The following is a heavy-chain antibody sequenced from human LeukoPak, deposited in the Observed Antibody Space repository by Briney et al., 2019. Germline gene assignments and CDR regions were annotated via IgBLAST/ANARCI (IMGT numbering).Heavy chain of an antibody. Sequence: SVNVSCKASGFTFTSSAVQWVRQARGQRLEWIGWIVVGSGNTNYAQKFQERVTITRDMSTSTAYMELSSLRSEDTAVYYCAADRSYDFWSGYYIGYYYYGMDVWGQGTTVTVSS. CDR3: AADRSYDFWSGYYIGYYYYGMDV. CDR1: GFTFTSSA. V-gene: IGHV1-58*01. CDR2: IVVGSGNT. D-gene: IGHD3-3*01. J-gene: IGHJ6*02.